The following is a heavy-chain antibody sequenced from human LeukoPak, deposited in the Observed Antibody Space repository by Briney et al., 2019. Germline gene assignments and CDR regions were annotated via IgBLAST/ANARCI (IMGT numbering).Heavy chain of an antibody. CDR3: AGGRGSGWYY. CDR2: SNYSGST. Sequence: SETLSLTSAVYGASFTGYYWSWTRQPPGKGLEWIGESNYSGSTNYNPSLKSRVTISVDTSKNQFSLKVTSATAADTAVYYCAGGRGSGWYYWGHGTLVTVSS. V-gene: IGHV4-34*01. CDR1: GASFTGYY. J-gene: IGHJ4*01. D-gene: IGHD6-19*01.